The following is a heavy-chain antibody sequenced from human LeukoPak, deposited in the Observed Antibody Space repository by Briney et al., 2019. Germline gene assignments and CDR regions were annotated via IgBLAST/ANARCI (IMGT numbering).Heavy chain of an antibody. Sequence: GGSLRLSCAASGFSFGTNYVSWVRQGPGQGLEWVSVVYGGGTTYYADSVKGRFANSRDNSMNTVHLQMDSLRDEDTAVYYCAKGTSVAGTVFGYWGQGTLVTVSS. J-gene: IGHJ4*02. D-gene: IGHD6-19*01. CDR3: AKGTSVAGTVFGY. V-gene: IGHV3-66*01. CDR2: VYGGGTT. CDR1: GFSFGTNY.